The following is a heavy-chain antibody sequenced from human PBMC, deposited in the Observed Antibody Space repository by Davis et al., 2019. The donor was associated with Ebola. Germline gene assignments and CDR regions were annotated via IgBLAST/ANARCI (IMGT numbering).Heavy chain of an antibody. Sequence: MPSETLSLTCAVSGGSISSGGSSRSWIRQPPGKGLEWIGFFFYSGSTYYNPSLKSRVTMSVDTSKNQFSLRLSSVTAADTAVYYCARRWGGYGDYWGQGTLVTVSS. J-gene: IGHJ4*02. V-gene: IGHV4-30-4*07. CDR3: ARRWGGYGDY. D-gene: IGHD5-12*01. CDR2: FFYSGST. CDR1: GGSISSGGSS.